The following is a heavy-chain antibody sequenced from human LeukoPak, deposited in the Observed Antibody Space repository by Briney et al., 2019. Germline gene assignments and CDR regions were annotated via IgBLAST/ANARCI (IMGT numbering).Heavy chain of an antibody. CDR2: ISYDGSNK. Sequence: GGSLRLSCAASGFTFSSYGMHWVRQAPGKGPEWVAVISYDGSNKYYADSVKGRFTISRDNARKSMFLQMSSLRAEDTALYYCARGAQNVAAADNWFDPWGQGTLVTVSS. V-gene: IGHV3-30*03. CDR1: GFTFSSYG. J-gene: IGHJ5*02. D-gene: IGHD6-13*01. CDR3: ARGAQNVAAADNWFDP.